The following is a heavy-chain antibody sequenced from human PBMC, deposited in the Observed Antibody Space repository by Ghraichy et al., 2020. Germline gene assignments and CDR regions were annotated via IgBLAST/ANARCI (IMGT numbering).Heavy chain of an antibody. D-gene: IGHD3-3*01. CDR1: GYTFTGYY. J-gene: IGHJ5*02. Sequence: ASVKVSCKASGYTFTGYYMHWVRQAPGQGLEWMGRINPNSGGTNYAQKFQGRVTMTRDTSISTAYMELSRLRSDDTAVYYCARDFELIFGVVINNNWFDPWGQGTLVTVSS. CDR2: INPNSGGT. CDR3: ARDFELIFGVVINNNWFDP. V-gene: IGHV1-2*06.